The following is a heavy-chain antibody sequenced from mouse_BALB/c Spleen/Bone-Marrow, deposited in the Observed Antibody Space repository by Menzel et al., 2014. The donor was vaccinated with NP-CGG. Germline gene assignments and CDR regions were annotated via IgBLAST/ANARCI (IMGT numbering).Heavy chain of an antibody. CDR2: IDPANGNT. D-gene: IGHD2-4*01. Sequence: SGAELVKPGASVKLSCTASGSNIKDTYMHWVKQRPEQGLEWIGRIDPANGNTKYDPKFQGKATITADTSSNTAYLQLSSLTSEDTAVYYCARFPYDYGGGDYWGQGTTLTVSS. CDR1: GSNIKDTY. CDR3: ARFPYDYGGGDY. J-gene: IGHJ2*01. V-gene: IGHV14-3*02.